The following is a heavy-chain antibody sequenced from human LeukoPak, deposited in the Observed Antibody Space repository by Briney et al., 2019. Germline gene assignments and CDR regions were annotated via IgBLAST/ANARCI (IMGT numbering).Heavy chain of an antibody. CDR2: IYSGGST. J-gene: IGHJ4*02. CDR3: ARALYYYDSSGYIDY. Sequence: GSPRPSCSASWFTVNNQYINWVRPAPGKGLELGPVIYSGGSTYYADSVKGRFTISRDNSKNTLYLQMNSLRAEDTAVYYCARALYYYDSSGYIDYWGQGTLVTVSS. V-gene: IGHV3-53*01. CDR1: WFTVNNQY. D-gene: IGHD3-22*01.